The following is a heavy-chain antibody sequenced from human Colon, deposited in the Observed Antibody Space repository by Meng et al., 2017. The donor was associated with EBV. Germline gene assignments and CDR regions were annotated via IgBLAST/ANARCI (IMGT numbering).Heavy chain of an antibody. Sequence: QVQLRESVPGLVKPSGTLSLTCGVSGVSISSNIRWTWVRQPPGKGLEWIGDIDDSGSTNYNPSLNSRISISLDKSKNHFSLKVNSVTAADTAVYYCARGKQDAWELLAYWGQGALVTVSS. CDR2: IDDSGST. CDR3: ARGKQDAWELLAY. V-gene: IGHV4-4*02. CDR1: GVSISSNIR. D-gene: IGHD1-26*01. J-gene: IGHJ4*02.